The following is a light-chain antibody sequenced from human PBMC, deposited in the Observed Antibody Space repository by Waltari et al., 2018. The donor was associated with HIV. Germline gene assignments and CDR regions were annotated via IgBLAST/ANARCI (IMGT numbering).Light chain of an antibody. CDR3: CSYAGSYSWV. CDR2: DVT. V-gene: IGLV2-11*01. Sequence: QSALTQPRSVSGSPGPSVPISCTGTSHDVGGYQYVSWYQQHPGKAPKLIIFDVTQRPSGVPDRFSGAKSGNTASLTISGLQAEDEADFYCCSYAGSYSWVFGGGTKVAVL. J-gene: IGLJ3*02. CDR1: SHDVGGYQY.